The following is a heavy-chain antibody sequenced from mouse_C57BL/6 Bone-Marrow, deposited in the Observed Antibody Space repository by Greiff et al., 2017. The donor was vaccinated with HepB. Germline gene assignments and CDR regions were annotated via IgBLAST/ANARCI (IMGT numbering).Heavy chain of an antibody. CDR3: ARAYYYGSSSPDW. Sequence: VQLKESGAELVKPGASVKLSCTASGFNIKDYYMHWVKQRPEQGLEWIGRIDPEDGETKYAPKFQGKATITADTSSNTAYLQRSSLTSEDTAVYYCARAYYYGSSSPDWWGQGTTLTVSS. V-gene: IGHV14-2*01. CDR1: GFNIKDYY. D-gene: IGHD1-1*01. J-gene: IGHJ2*01. CDR2: IDPEDGET.